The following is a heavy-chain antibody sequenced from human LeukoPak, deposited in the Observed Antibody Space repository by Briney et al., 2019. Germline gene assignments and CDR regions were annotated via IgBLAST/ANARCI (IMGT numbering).Heavy chain of an antibody. Sequence: SCPTIVKPTQTLTLTCTFSGFSLSASGVGVGWIRQPPGKALEWLALIYWDDDKRYSPSLKSRLTITKDTSKNQVVLTMTNMDPVDTATYYCAHLNAYCGGDCYSRFFDYWGQGTLVTVSS. CDR3: AHLNAYCGGDCYSRFFDY. CDR1: GFSLSASGVG. D-gene: IGHD2-21*02. J-gene: IGHJ4*02. CDR2: IYWDDDK. V-gene: IGHV2-5*02.